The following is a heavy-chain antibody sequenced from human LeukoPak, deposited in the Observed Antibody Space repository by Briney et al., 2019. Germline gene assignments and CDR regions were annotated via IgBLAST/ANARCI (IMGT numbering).Heavy chain of an antibody. V-gene: IGHV3-21*01. J-gene: IGHJ3*01. CDR1: GFTFSSYS. CDR3: ARDGCSSTGTWCGAFDV. CDR2: ISSSSSYI. D-gene: IGHD2-2*01. Sequence: GGSLRLSCAASGFTFSSYSMNWVRQAPGKGLEWVSSISSSSSYIYYADSVKGRFTISRDNAKNSLYLQMSSLRAEDTAVYYCARDGCSSTGTWCGAFDVWGQGTMVTVSS.